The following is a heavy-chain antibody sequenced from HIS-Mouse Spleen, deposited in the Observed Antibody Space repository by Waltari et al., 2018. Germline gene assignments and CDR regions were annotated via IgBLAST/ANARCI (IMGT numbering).Heavy chain of an antibody. J-gene: IGHJ3*02. CDR2: ISAYKGNT. D-gene: IGHD3-3*01. Sequence: QDQLVQSGAEVKKPGASVKVSCKASGDTFTSYGISWVRQAPGEGLEWRGWISAYKGNTNYAQKLQGRVTMTTDTSTSTAYMELRSLRSDDTAVYYCARGYDFWSGSNAFDIWGQGTMVTVSS. CDR1: GDTFTSYG. V-gene: IGHV1-18*01. CDR3: ARGYDFWSGSNAFDI.